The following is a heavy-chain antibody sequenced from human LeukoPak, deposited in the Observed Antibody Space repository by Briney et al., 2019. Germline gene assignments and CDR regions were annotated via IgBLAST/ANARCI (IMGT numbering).Heavy chain of an antibody. CDR2: INPSGGGT. V-gene: IGHV1-46*01. J-gene: IGHJ4*02. CDR3: ARGVRTGYFDY. CDR1: GYTFTSYY. Sequence: ASVKVSCKASGYTFTSYYVHWVRQAPGQGLEWMGLINPSGGGTTYAQNFQGRVTMTRDTSTSTVYMELNSLRSEDTAVYYCARGVRTGYFDYWGQGTLVTVSS.